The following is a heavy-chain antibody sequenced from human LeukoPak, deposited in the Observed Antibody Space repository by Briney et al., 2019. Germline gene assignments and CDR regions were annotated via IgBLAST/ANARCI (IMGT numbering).Heavy chain of an antibody. D-gene: IGHD3-10*01. CDR1: GFTFNNYP. CDR2: IGYDGRFK. V-gene: IGHV3-30*04. Sequence: GGSLRLSCATSGFTFNNYPMHWVRQAPGKGLEWVAVIGYDGRFKFHSDSVKGRFTISRDDSKNTPYLQMNSLRPEDTAFYYCARDLRTGSVVYFDWWDRGTLVTVST. CDR3: ARDLRTGSVVYFDW. J-gene: IGHJ4*02.